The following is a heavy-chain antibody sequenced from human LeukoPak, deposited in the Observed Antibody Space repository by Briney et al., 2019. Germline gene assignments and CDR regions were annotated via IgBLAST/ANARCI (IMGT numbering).Heavy chain of an antibody. CDR3: VKEGF. V-gene: IGHV4-4*02. CDR1: GASISSDNW. J-gene: IGHJ4*02. Sequence: SETLSLTCAVSGASISSDNWWSWVRQPPGKGLEWIGEMHHSGSTHYNPSLKSRVTISQDTSKNKFSLRLDSVTAADTAVYYCVKEGFWGRGTLVTVSS. CDR2: MHHSGST.